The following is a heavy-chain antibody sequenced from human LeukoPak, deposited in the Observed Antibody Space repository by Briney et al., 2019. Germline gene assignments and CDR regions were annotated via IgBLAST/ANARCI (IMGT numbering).Heavy chain of an antibody. J-gene: IGHJ3*02. Sequence: ASVKVSCKASGYTFTSYYMNWVRQAPGQGLEWMGIINPSGGSTSYAQKFQGRLTMTRDMSTSTVYMELSSLRSEDTAVYYCASGYYYDSTAFDIWGQGTMVTVSS. V-gene: IGHV1-46*01. CDR2: INPSGGST. D-gene: IGHD3-22*01. CDR1: GYTFTSYY. CDR3: ASGYYYDSTAFDI.